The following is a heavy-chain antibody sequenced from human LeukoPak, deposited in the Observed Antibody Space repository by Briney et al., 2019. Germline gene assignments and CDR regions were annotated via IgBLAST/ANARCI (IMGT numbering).Heavy chain of an antibody. D-gene: IGHD1-7*01. CDR2: VSSDGSID. CDR1: GFTFSSYG. Sequence: GGSLRLSCAASGFTFSSYGMHGVRQAPGKGLEWVAVVSSDGSIDYCADSLRGRFTVSRDNSKNTMFLQFNTLRPEDTAVYYCAREGMGTTFSAWFDPWGQGTLVTVSS. J-gene: IGHJ5*02. CDR3: AREGMGTTFSAWFDP. V-gene: IGHV3-30*03.